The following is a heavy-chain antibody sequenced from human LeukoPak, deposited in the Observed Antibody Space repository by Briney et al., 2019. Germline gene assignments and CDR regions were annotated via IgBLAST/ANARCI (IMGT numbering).Heavy chain of an antibody. CDR1: GGSISSSSYY. Sequence: SETLSLTCTVSGGSISSSSYYWGWIRQPPGKGLEWIGRIYYSGSTYYNPSLKSRVTISVGTSKNQFSLKLSSVTAADTAVYYCARHGRDCSGGSCYPNWFDPWGQGTLVTVSS. D-gene: IGHD2-15*01. CDR3: ARHGRDCSGGSCYPNWFDP. J-gene: IGHJ5*02. V-gene: IGHV4-39*01. CDR2: IYYSGST.